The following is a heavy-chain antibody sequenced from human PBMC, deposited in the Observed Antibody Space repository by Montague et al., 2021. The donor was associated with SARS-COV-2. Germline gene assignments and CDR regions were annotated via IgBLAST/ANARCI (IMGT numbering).Heavy chain of an antibody. CDR2: IDWDDDK. Sequence: PALVKPTQTLTLTCTFSGFSLSTSGMCVSWIRQPPGKALEWLARIDWDDDKYYSTSLKTRLTISKDTSKNQVVLTMTNMDPVDTATYYCARELGTVATLDYWGQGTLVTVSS. D-gene: IGHD4-23*01. J-gene: IGHJ4*02. CDR3: ARELGTVATLDY. CDR1: GFSLSTSGMC. V-gene: IGHV2-70*11.